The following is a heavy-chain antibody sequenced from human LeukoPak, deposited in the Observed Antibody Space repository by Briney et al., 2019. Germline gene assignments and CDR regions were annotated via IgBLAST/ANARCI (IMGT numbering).Heavy chain of an antibody. D-gene: IGHD5-24*01. Sequence: SETLSLTCPVSGGSISNYYYWTWIRQPPGKGLEWIGYVYYTGSTNFNPSLKSRVTMSLDTSRNQFSLKLTSLTAADTAVYYCARGAMATTPFFDYWGQGTLVTVSS. V-gene: IGHV4-59*01. CDR2: VYYTGST. CDR3: ARGAMATTPFFDY. J-gene: IGHJ4*02. CDR1: GGSISNYY.